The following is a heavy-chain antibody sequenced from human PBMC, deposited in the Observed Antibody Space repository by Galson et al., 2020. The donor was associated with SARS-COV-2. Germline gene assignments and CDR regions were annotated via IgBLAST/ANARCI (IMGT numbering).Heavy chain of an antibody. Sequence: SQTLSLTCTVSGGSISSSSYYWGWIRQPPGKGPEWTGSIYYSGSTYYNPSLKSRVTISVDTSKNQFSLKLSSVTAADTAVYYCASDYYDSTMFDYWGQGTLVTVSS. J-gene: IGHJ4*02. CDR3: ASDYYDSTMFDY. D-gene: IGHD3-22*01. V-gene: IGHV4-39*07. CDR2: IYYSGST. CDR1: GGSISSSSYY.